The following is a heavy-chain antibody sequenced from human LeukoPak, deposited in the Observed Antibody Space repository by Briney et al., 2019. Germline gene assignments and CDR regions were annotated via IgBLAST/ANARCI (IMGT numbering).Heavy chain of an antibody. J-gene: IGHJ3*02. D-gene: IGHD1/OR15-1a*01. CDR3: ARAPIAITTSAFPDGFDI. V-gene: IGHV4-59*02. CDR1: AGSVSSPC. Sequence: RSQSLSPACTLDAGSVSSPCSSCIRHPRGDWMESHGLIYYMGGTNYTPSLKSRVTISVDTSKNQFSLKLSSLIAADTGVYYCARAPIAITTSAFPDGFDIWGQGTMVTVSS. CDR2: IYYMGGT.